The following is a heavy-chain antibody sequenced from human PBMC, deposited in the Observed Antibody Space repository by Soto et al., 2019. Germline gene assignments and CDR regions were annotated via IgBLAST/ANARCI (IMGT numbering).Heavy chain of an antibody. CDR1: GFTFSDHY. J-gene: IGHJ4*02. CDR3: VRSGDNYNLLDY. CDR2: SSNSGSFT. V-gene: IGHV3-11*06. Sequence: GGSLRLSCAASGFTFSDHYMSWIRQAPGKGLKWIGYSSNSGSFTRYADSVKGRFSISRDNAKNSLYLQINSLRGDDTATYFCVRSGDNYNLLDYWGQGTPVTVSS. D-gene: IGHD1-1*01.